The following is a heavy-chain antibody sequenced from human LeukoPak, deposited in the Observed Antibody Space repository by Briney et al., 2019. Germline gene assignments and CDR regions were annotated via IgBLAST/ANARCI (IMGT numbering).Heavy chain of an antibody. CDR3: AKVSLSGNDY. J-gene: IGHJ4*02. Sequence: GGSLRLSCAASGFTLSSYWMNWVRQAPGKGLEWVANIKQDGSETYYVDSVKGRFTISRDNAKNLLYLQMNSLRAEDTAVYYCAKVSLSGNDYWGQGTLVTVSS. D-gene: IGHD5-12*01. CDR2: IKQDGSET. CDR1: GFTLSSYW. V-gene: IGHV3-7*01.